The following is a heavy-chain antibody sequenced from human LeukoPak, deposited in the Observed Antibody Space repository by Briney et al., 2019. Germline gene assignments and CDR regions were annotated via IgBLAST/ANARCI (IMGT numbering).Heavy chain of an antibody. CDR3: AKDYYGSGSYDAFDI. J-gene: IGHJ3*02. V-gene: IGHV3-23*01. CDR1: GFTFSSYA. CDR2: IRGSGDRT. Sequence: GGSLRLSCAASGFTFSSYAMSWVRQAPGKGLEWVSAIRGSGDRTHYADSVKGRFTISRDNSKNTLYLQMNSLRAEDTAVYYCAKDYYGSGSYDAFDIWGQGTMVTVSS. D-gene: IGHD3-10*01.